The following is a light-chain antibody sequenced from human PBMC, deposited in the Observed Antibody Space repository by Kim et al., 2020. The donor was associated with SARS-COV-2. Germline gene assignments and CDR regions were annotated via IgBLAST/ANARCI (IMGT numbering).Light chain of an antibody. CDR1: NIEKRN. J-gene: IGLJ2*01. CDR2: RDS. CDR3: QVWDGRAVV. V-gene: IGLV3-9*01. Sequence: SYELTQPLSVSVALGQTARMTCGGDNIEKRNVHWYQQRPGQAPILVIYRDSKRPSGIPARVSGSNSGNTATLTISRVQAGDEADYYCQVWDGRAVVFGGGTQLTVL.